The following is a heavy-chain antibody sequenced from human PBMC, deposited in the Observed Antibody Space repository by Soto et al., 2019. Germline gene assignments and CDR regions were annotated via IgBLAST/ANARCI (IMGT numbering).Heavy chain of an antibody. Sequence: QDQLVQSGAEVKKPGSSVKVSCKAFGGPFSSHTFSWVRQAPGQGLEWMGRISPALGTTTYAQKFQGRATITADDSVTTVYMELNSLRTEDTAVYYCARPDFGDYWYFALWGRGTLVTVSS. CDR3: ARPDFGDYWYFAL. CDR1: GGPFSSHT. V-gene: IGHV1-69*08. J-gene: IGHJ2*01. D-gene: IGHD4-17*01. CDR2: ISPALGTT.